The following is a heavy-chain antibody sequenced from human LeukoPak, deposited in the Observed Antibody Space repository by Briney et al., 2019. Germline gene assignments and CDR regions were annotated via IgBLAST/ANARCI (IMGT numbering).Heavy chain of an antibody. J-gene: IGHJ4*02. D-gene: IGHD1-26*01. CDR2: ISYDGSNK. Sequence: PGRSLRLSCAASGFTFSNYGMHWVRQAPGKGLEWVAVISYDGSNKYYGDSVKGRFTVSRDNSKNTLYLQMDSPTAEDTAVYYCAREDAGGTYSFDYWGQGTLVTVSS. V-gene: IGHV3-30*03. CDR3: AREDAGGTYSFDY. CDR1: GFTFSNYG.